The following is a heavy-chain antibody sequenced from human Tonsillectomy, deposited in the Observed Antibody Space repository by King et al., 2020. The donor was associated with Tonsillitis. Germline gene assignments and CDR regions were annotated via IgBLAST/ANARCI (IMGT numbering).Heavy chain of an antibody. CDR2: FFHSGNT. D-gene: IGHD2-15*01. V-gene: IGHV4-38-2*02. J-gene: IGHJ4*02. Sequence: QLQESGPGLVKPSETLSLTCAVSGYSITSGYSWGWIRQPPGKGLEWIGTFFHSGNTYHNPSLKSRVTISVDTSKNQFSLKLNCVTAADTAVYYCARDGYCSCGTCYTLFDYWGQGILVTVSS. CDR1: GYSITSGYS. CDR3: ARDGYCSCGTCYTLFDY.